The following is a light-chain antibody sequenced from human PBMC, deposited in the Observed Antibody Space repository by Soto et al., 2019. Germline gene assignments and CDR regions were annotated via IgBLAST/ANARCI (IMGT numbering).Light chain of an antibody. CDR2: DAS. J-gene: IGKJ2*01. CDR3: QQYESYPYS. V-gene: IGKV1-13*02. Sequence: IQMTQSPSSLSASVGDRVTITCRASQGVSAYLLWYQQTQGKAPKVLIYDASSLDSGVPSRFSGSGYGTEFTLTVSSLQPGDFATYSCQQYESYPYSFGQGTKLEIK. CDR1: QGVSAY.